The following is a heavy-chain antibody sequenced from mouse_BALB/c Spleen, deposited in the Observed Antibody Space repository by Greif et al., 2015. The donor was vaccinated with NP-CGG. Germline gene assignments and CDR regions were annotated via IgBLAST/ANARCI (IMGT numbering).Heavy chain of an antibody. Sequence: EVQLVESGGGLVKPGGSLKLSCAASGFTFSSYAMSWVRQTPEKRLEWVATISSGGSYTYYPDSVKGRFTISRDNAKNTLYLQMSSLRSEDTAMYYCARGLGQAWFAYWGQGTLVTVSA. D-gene: IGHD4-1*01. CDR1: GFTFSSYA. CDR2: ISSGGSYT. CDR3: ARGLGQAWFAY. J-gene: IGHJ3*01. V-gene: IGHV5-9-3*01.